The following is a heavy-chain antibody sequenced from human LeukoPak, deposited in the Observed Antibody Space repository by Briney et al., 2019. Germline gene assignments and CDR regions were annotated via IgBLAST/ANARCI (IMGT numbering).Heavy chain of an antibody. V-gene: IGHV4-59*11. D-gene: IGHD4-17*01. Sequence: SETLSLTCTVSGDSFSSHYWTWIRQPPGKGLEWIGYISYRGSTNYNPSLKSRATISIDTSKNQFSLRLSSVTAADTAVYYCARDLVTVTKGFDIWGRGTMVSVSS. CDR2: ISYRGST. J-gene: IGHJ3*02. CDR1: GDSFSSHY. CDR3: ARDLVTVTKGFDI.